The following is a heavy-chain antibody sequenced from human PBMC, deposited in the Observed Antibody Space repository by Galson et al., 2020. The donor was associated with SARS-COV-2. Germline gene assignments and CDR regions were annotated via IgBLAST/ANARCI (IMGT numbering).Heavy chain of an antibody. CDR3: AKRDDSSGYPYYFDY. Sequence: TFSNYAMSWVRQAPGKGLEWVSAIGGSGGSTYYADSVKGRFTISRDNSKNTLYLQMNSLRAEDTAVYYCAKRDDSSGYPYYFDYWGQGTLVTVSS. CDR2: IGGSGGST. J-gene: IGHJ4*02. CDR1: TFSNYA. V-gene: IGHV3-23*01. D-gene: IGHD3-22*01.